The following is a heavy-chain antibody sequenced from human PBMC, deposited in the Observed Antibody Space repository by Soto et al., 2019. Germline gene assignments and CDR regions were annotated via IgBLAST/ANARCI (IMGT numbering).Heavy chain of an antibody. Sequence: PGGSHRLSCTASGLTCIIYSMNWVRQATGKGLEWVSYISGSSSTTYYADSVKGRFTISRDNAKNSLYLQMNSLRAEDTAVYYCATDKLGYCSDGRCYRPGYFENWGQGTPVTVSS. V-gene: IGHV3-48*01. CDR3: ATDKLGYCSDGRCYRPGYFEN. J-gene: IGHJ4*02. CDR2: ISGSSSTT. D-gene: IGHD2-15*01. CDR1: GLTCIIYS.